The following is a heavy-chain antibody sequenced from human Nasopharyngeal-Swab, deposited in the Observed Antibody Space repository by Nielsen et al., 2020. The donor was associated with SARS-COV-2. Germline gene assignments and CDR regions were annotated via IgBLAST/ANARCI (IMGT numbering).Heavy chain of an antibody. CDR3: VRDDGRSWLLDK. Sequence: ASVKVSCKASGYTLSTYAMYWVRQAPGQRLEWMGWITAANGNTEYSRKFHDRLTLSSDTSANTAYMDLSGLRSEDTAVYYCVRDDGRSWLLDKWGQGTLVTVSA. D-gene: IGHD6-13*01. CDR1: GYTLSTYA. V-gene: IGHV1-3*01. CDR2: ITAANGNT. J-gene: IGHJ4*02.